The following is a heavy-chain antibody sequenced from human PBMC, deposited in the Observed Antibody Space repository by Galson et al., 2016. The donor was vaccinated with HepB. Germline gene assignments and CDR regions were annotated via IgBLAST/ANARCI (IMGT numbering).Heavy chain of an antibody. V-gene: IGHV5-51*01. CDR2: IHPSDSDT. D-gene: IGHD2-21*01. J-gene: IGHJ5*02. CDR3: ARQKFPGGFGDSPLDP. CDR1: GYSFTGYW. Sequence: QSGAEVKKPGESLKISCQASGYSFTGYWIGWVRQLPGKGLEWMGIIHPSDSDTRYSPSFQGQVTMSVDRSTKTVYLQWYSLKASDTAMYYCARQKFPGGFGDSPLDPWGQGTLVTVSS.